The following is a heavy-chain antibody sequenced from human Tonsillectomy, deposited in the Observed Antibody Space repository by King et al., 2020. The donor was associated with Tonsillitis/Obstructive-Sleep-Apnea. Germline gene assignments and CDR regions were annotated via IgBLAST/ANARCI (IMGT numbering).Heavy chain of an antibody. D-gene: IGHD3-22*01. V-gene: IGHV3-33*01. Sequence: VQLVESGGGVVQPGRSLRLSCAASGFTFSSYGMHWVRQAPGKGLEWVAVIWYDGSNKYYVDSVKGRFTISRDNSKNTLYLQMNNLRAEDTAVYYCARVGGSSYYCYDYYYGMGVWGQGATVTVSS. CDR2: IWYDGSNK. J-gene: IGHJ6*02. CDR1: GFTFSSYG. CDR3: ARVGGSSYYCYDYYYGMGV.